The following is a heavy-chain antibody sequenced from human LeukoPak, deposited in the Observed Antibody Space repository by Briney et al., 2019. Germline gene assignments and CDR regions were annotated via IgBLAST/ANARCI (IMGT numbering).Heavy chain of an antibody. CDR3: ARGPYSYDSSGAFDI. J-gene: IGHJ3*02. CDR2: IYHSGST. CDR1: GYSISSGYY. D-gene: IGHD3-22*01. V-gene: IGHV4-38-2*02. Sequence: SETLSLTCTVSGYSISSGYYWGWIRQPPGKGLEWIGTIYHSGSTYYNPSLKSRVTISVDTSKNQFSLKLSSVTAVDTAVYFCARGPYSYDSSGAFDIWGQGTMVTVSS.